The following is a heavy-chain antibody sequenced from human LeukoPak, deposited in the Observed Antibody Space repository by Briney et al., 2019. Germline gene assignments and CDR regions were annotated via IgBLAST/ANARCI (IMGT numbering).Heavy chain of an antibody. D-gene: IGHD3-10*01. CDR1: GYTFTSYA. V-gene: IGHV1-3*01. Sequence: GASVKVSCKASGYTFTSYAMHWVRQAPGQRLEWKGWINAGNGNTKYSQKFQGRVTITRDTSASTAYMELSSLRSEDTAVYYCARGVVRFGDTWSSFDYWGQGTLVTVSS. J-gene: IGHJ4*02. CDR2: INAGNGNT. CDR3: ARGVVRFGDTWSSFDY.